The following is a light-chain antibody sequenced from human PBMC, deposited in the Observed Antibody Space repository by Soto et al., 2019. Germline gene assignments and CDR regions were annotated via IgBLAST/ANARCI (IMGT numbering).Light chain of an antibody. CDR2: GAS. J-gene: IGKJ4*01. V-gene: IGKV3-15*01. CDR1: QSVYSN. CDR3: QHDNSWPLT. Sequence: EIVMTQSPATLSVSPGQGATLSCRASQSVYSNLAWYQQKPGQAPRLLISGASTRAAGVPARFSGSGSGTEFTLTIASLQSEDFAVYSWQHDNSWPLTFGGGTNVEIK.